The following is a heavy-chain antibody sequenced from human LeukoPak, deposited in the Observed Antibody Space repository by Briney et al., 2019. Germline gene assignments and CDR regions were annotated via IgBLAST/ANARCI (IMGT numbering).Heavy chain of an antibody. V-gene: IGHV3-23*01. J-gene: IGHJ4*02. Sequence: GGSLRLSCAASGFTFSSYAMSWVRQAPGKGLEWVSAISGSGGSTYYADSVKGRFTISRDNSKNTLYLQMNSLRAEDTAVYYCAKDRPVMIKFGGVIAEIDYWGQRTLVTVSS. CDR3: AKDRPVMIKFGGVIAEIDY. CDR2: ISGSGGST. D-gene: IGHD3-16*02. CDR1: GFTFSSYA.